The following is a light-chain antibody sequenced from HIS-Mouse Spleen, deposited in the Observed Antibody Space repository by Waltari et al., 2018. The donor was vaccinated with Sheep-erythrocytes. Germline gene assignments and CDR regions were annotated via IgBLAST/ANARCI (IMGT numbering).Light chain of an antibody. J-gene: IGLJ1*01. CDR3: SSYTSSSTYV. CDR1: SSDVGCYTL. Sequence: QSALTQPASVSGSPGQSITISCTGTSSDVGCYTLVSWYQQHPGKAPKLMIYEGSKRPSGVSNRFSGSKSGNTASLTISGLQAEDEADYYCSSYTSSSTYVFGTGTKVTVL. CDR2: EGS. V-gene: IGLV2-14*02.